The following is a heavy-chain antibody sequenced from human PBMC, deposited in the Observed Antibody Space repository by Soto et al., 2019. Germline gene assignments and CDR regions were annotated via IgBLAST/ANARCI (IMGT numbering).Heavy chain of an antibody. CDR2: IYYSGIT. V-gene: IGHV4-39*01. Sequence: SETLSLTCTVSGGSISNNNYYWGWIRQPPGKGLEWIGSIYYSGITYYNPSLKSRVTISVDKSKNQFSLKLSSVTAADTAVYYCARRNKAVAGTEWFDPWGQGTLVTVSS. CDR1: GGSISNNNYY. CDR3: ARRNKAVAGTEWFDP. J-gene: IGHJ5*02. D-gene: IGHD6-19*01.